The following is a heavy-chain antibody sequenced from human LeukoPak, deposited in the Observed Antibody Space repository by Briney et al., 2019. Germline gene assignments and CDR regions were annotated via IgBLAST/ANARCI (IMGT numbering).Heavy chain of an antibody. V-gene: IGHV1-2*04. CDR1: GYTFTGYY. D-gene: IGHD3-3*01. Sequence: ASVKVSCKASGYTFTGYYMHWVRQAPGQGLEWMGWINPNSGGTNYAQKFQGWVTMTRDTSISTAYMELSRLRSDDTAVYYCARESQGYDFWSGYPYYYYYGMDVRGQGTTVTVSS. CDR2: INPNSGGT. CDR3: ARESQGYDFWSGYPYYYYYGMDV. J-gene: IGHJ6*02.